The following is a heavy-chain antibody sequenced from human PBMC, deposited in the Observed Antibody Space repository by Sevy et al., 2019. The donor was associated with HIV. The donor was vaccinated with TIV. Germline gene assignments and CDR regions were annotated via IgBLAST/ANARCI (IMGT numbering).Heavy chain of an antibody. Sequence: GGSLRLSCAASGFTLDDYGMSWVRQAPGKGLEWVSGINWNSGSIGYADSVKGRFTISRDNAKNSLYLQRKNLRAEDTALYYCARVGCPNGVCYNYYYSFMDVWGTGTTVTVSS. CDR3: ARVGCPNGVCYNYYYSFMDV. CDR1: GFTLDDYG. V-gene: IGHV3-20*04. J-gene: IGHJ6*03. D-gene: IGHD2-8*01. CDR2: INWNSGSI.